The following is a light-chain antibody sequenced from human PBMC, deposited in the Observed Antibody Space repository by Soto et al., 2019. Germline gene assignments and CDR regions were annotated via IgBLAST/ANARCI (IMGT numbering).Light chain of an antibody. J-gene: IGLJ1*01. V-gene: IGLV2-14*03. CDR2: HVT. CDR3: SSYSSVSTYV. Sequence: QPALTQPASVSGSPGQSITISCAGTTSDVGGSNYVSWYQQHPGKAPKLMIYHVTNRPSGVSDRFSGSKSGNTASLTISGLQAEDEADYYCSSYSSVSTYVFGTGTKLTVL. CDR1: TSDVGGSNY.